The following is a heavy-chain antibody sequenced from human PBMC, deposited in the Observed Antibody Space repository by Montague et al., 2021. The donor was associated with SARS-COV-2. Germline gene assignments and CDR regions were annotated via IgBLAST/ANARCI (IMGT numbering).Heavy chain of an antibody. Sequence: CAISGDSVSSNIATWNWIRQSPSRGLEWLGRTYYRSKWYNDYAESAKSRITIDPDTSKHQISLHLNSVTPEDTAVYYCARIPVGSKYYFDFWGQGTLVTVSS. D-gene: IGHD2-2*01. CDR1: GDSVSSNIAT. CDR3: ARIPVGSKYYFDF. J-gene: IGHJ4*02. CDR2: TYYRSKWYN. V-gene: IGHV6-1*01.